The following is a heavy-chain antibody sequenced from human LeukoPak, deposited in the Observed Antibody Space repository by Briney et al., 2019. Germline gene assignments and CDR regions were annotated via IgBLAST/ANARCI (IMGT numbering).Heavy chain of an antibody. V-gene: IGHV3-23*01. D-gene: IGHD6-19*01. CDR2: ITSTGGST. CDR1: GFSLSTYG. Sequence: PGASLRLSCAASGFSLSTYGVSWVRQPPGKGLEWVSGITSTGGSTYYADSVKGRFTVSRDTSKNTLYLQMNSLRAEDTAIYYCAKDHGTAVAGFYYWGQGTLVTVSS. CDR3: AKDHGTAVAGFYY. J-gene: IGHJ4*02.